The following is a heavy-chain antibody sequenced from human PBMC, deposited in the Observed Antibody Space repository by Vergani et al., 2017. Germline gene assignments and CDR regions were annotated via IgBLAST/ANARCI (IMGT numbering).Heavy chain of an antibody. V-gene: IGHV4-34*01. D-gene: IGHD3-9*01. Sequence: QVQLPQWGAGLLKPSETLSLTCAVYGGSFSGYYWSWIRQPPGKGLEWIGEINHSGSTNYNPSLKRRVTISVDTSKNQFSLKLSSVTAADTAVYYCAAERRYYDILTGYLLSNFDYWGQGTLVTVSS. CDR1: GGSFSGYY. CDR2: INHSGST. CDR3: AAERRYYDILTGYLLSNFDY. J-gene: IGHJ4*02.